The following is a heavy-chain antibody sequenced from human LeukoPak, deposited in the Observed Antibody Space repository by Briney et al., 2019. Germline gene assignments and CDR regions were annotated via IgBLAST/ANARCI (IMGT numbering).Heavy chain of an antibody. CDR2: INADGSTA. D-gene: IGHD1-14*01. CDR3: VVVVEPPDSDGFDV. V-gene: IGHV3-74*01. CDR1: GFTFGNSW. Sequence: GGSLRLSCAASGFTFGNSWVHWVRQAPGKGLVWVSPINADGSTATYADSVKGRFTISRDNARNTLSLQMNSLTIEDTAVYYCVVVVEPPDSDGFDVWGQGTMITVSS. J-gene: IGHJ3*01.